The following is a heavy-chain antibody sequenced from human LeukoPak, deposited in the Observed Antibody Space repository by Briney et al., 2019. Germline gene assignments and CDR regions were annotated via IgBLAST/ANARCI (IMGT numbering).Heavy chain of an antibody. CDR2: ISGSGGST. CDR3: AKAFGGVPAAISFDY. D-gene: IGHD2-2*02. J-gene: IGHJ4*02. Sequence: GGSLRLSCAASGFTFSGSAMHWVRQAPGKGLEWVSAISGSGGSTYYADSVKGRFTISRDNSKNTLYLQMNSLRAEDTAVYYCAKAFGGVPAAISFDYWGQGTLVTVSS. CDR1: GFTFSGSA. V-gene: IGHV3-23*01.